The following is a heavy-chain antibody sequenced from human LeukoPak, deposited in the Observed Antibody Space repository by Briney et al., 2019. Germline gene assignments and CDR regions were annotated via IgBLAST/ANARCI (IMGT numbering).Heavy chain of an antibody. D-gene: IGHD3-22*01. CDR1: GFTFSSYT. J-gene: IGHJ4*02. CDR3: AKDKDRYYDSSGSFDY. CDR2: ITSGSTYI. Sequence: GGSLRLSCAASGFTFSSYTMNWVRQAPGKGLEWVSSITSGSTYIYYADSVKGRFTLSRDNAKNSLYLQMNSLRAEDTALYYCAKDKDRYYDSSGSFDYWGQGTLVTVSS. V-gene: IGHV3-21*04.